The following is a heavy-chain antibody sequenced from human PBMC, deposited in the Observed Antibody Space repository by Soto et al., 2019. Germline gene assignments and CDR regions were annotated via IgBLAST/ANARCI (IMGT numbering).Heavy chain of an antibody. Sequence: QVQLQESGPGLVKPSGTLSLTCAVSSGSISSSNWWSWVRQPPGKGLEWIGEIYHSGSTNYNPSLKSRVTISVDKSKTQFSLKLSSVTAADTAVYYCASTGGSGSYYRSDAFDIWGQGTMVTVSS. V-gene: IGHV4-4*02. D-gene: IGHD3-10*01. CDR1: SGSISSSNW. CDR2: IYHSGST. CDR3: ASTGGSGSYYRSDAFDI. J-gene: IGHJ3*02.